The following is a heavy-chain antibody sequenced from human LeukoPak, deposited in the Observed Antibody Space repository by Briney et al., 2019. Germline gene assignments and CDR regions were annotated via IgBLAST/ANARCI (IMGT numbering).Heavy chain of an antibody. CDR3: ARGLYYDFWSGYEGPFDY. CDR1: GFTFSSYG. Sequence: PGGSLRLSCAASGFTFSSYGMHWVRQAPGKGLEWVAVIWYDGSNKCYADSVKGRFTISRDNSKNTLYLQMNSLRAEDTAVYYCARGLYYDFWSGYEGPFDYWGQGTLVTVSS. J-gene: IGHJ4*02. D-gene: IGHD3-3*01. CDR2: IWYDGSNK. V-gene: IGHV3-33*01.